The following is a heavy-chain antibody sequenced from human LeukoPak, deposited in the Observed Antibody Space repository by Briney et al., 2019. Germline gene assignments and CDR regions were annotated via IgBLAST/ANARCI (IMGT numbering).Heavy chain of an antibody. V-gene: IGHV3-33*01. CDR1: GFSFSTYA. D-gene: IGHD3-10*01. CDR3: ARKIFGSGSYPDY. Sequence: PGRSLRLSCAASGFSFSTYAMHWVRQAPGKGLEWVALIWHGASHTFYTDSVKGRFTISRDNSKNTVYLQMNSLGGEDTAVYYCARKIFGSGSYPDYWGQGTLVTVSS. CDR2: IWHGASHT. J-gene: IGHJ4*02.